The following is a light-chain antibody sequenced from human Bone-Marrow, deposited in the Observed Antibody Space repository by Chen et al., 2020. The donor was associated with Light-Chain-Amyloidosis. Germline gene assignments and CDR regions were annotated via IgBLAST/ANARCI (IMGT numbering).Light chain of an antibody. CDR3: QQYYSTPRT. V-gene: IGKV4-1*01. CDR2: WAS. Sequence: IVMPQSPDFLAVSLGERATINCKSSQSVLYSSNNKNYLAWYQQKPGQPPKLLIYWASTRESGVPDRFSGSGSGTDFTLTISSLQAEDVAVYYCQQYYSTPRTFGQGTKLEIK. J-gene: IGKJ2*01. CDR1: QSVLYSSNNKNY.